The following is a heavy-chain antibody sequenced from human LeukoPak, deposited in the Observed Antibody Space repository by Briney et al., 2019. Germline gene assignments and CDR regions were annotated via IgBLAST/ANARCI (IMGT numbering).Heavy chain of an antibody. D-gene: IGHD3-22*01. J-gene: IGHJ5*02. CDR3: ARGPTMIVLQNWFDP. CDR2: ISSNGGST. Sequence: GGSLRLSCAASGFTFSSFAMHWVRQAPGKGLEYVSAISSNGGSTYYANSVKGRFTISRDNSKNMLFLQMGSLRAEVMAVYYCARGPTMIVLQNWFDPWGQGTLVTVSS. CDR1: GFTFSSFA. V-gene: IGHV3-64*01.